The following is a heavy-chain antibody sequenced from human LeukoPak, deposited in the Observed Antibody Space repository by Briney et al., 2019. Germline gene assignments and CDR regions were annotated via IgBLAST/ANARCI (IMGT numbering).Heavy chain of an antibody. J-gene: IGHJ6*03. CDR1: GFTFSDYY. CDR3: ARFLGPDVYYYYMDV. V-gene: IGHV3-11*04. D-gene: IGHD2-8*01. Sequence: GGSLRLSCAASGFTFSDYYMSWIRQAPGKGLEWVSYISSSGSTIYYADSVKGRFTISRDNAKNSLYLQMNSLRAEDTAVYYCARFLGPDVYYYYMDVWGKGTTVTVSS. CDR2: ISSSGSTI.